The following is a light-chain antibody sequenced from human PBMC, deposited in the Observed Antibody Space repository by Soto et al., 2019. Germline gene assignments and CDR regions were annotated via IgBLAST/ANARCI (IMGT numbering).Light chain of an antibody. CDR2: GAS. J-gene: IGKJ2*02. CDR3: QQYNNWPPLMCT. Sequence: EIVMTQSPATLSVSPGERATLSCRASQRVSSNLAWYQQKPGQAPRLLIYGASTRATGIPARFSGSGSETEFTLTISSLQSEDFAVYYCQQYNNWPPLMCTFGQGTKLEI. CDR1: QRVSSN. V-gene: IGKV3-15*01.